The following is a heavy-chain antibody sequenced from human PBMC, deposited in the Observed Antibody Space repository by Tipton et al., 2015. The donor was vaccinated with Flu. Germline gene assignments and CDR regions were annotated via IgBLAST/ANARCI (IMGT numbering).Heavy chain of an antibody. CDR3: ARRTFSNYVSEPKNWFDF. Sequence: TLSLTCAVYGESFSGFYWSWLRQTPGKGLEWIGNICPGSPYYNPSLRSRVTMSVARSNDQFSLRLTSVTAADTAVYFCARRTFSNYVSEPKNWFDFWGQGTLVTVSS. CDR1: GESFSGFY. V-gene: IGHV4-34*10. CDR2: ICPGSP. J-gene: IGHJ5*01. D-gene: IGHD4-11*01.